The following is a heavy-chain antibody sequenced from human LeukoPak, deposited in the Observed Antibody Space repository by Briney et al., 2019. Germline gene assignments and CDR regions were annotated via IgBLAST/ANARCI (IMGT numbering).Heavy chain of an antibody. CDR1: GYSFTSYW. CDR3: ARLAYSSGWYQTPDY. D-gene: IGHD6-19*01. J-gene: IGHJ4*02. CDR2: IYPGDSDT. Sequence: GESLKISCKGSGYSFTSYWIGWVRQMPGKGLEWMGIIYPGDSDTRYSPSFQGQVTISADKSISTAYRQWSSLKASDTAMYYCARLAYSSGWYQTPDYWGQGTLVTVSS. V-gene: IGHV5-51*01.